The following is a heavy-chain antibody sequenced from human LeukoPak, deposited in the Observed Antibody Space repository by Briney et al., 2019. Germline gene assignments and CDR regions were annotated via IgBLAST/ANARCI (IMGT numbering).Heavy chain of an antibody. D-gene: IGHD3-22*01. CDR1: GFTFSSYA. Sequence: GGSLRLSCAASGFTFSSYAMSWVRQAPGKGLEWVSAISGSGGSTYYADSVKGRFTISRDNSKNTLYLQMNSLRAEDTAVYYCARVDYDSSGHQVFDYWGQGTLVTVSS. V-gene: IGHV3-23*01. CDR2: ISGSGGST. J-gene: IGHJ4*02. CDR3: ARVDYDSSGHQVFDY.